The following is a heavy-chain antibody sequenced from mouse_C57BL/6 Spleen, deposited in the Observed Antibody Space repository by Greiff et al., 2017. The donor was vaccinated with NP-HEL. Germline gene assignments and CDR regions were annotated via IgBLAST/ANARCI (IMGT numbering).Heavy chain of an antibody. CDR3: ALTEGFAY. CDR1: GYAFSSSW. D-gene: IGHD4-1*01. V-gene: IGHV1-82*01. J-gene: IGHJ3*01. CDR2: IYPGDGDT. Sequence: VKLMESGPELVKPGASVKISCKASGYAFSSSWMNWVKQRPGKGLEWIGRIYPGDGDTNYNGKFKGKATLTADKSSSTAYMQLSSLTSEDSAVYFCALTEGFAYWGQGTLVTVSA.